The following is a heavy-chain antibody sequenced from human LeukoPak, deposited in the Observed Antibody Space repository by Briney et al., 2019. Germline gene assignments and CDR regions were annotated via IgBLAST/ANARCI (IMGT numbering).Heavy chain of an antibody. V-gene: IGHV4-38-2*02. CDR2: IHHSRGT. Sequence: SETLSLTCTVSGYSISSGFYWGWIRQPPGKGLEWIGTIHHSRGTNYNPSLKSRVTISLDTSKNQFSLKVNSMTAADTAMYYCTRFGPDYWGQGTLVTVSS. CDR3: TRFGPDY. CDR1: GYSISSGFY. D-gene: IGHD3-10*01. J-gene: IGHJ4*02.